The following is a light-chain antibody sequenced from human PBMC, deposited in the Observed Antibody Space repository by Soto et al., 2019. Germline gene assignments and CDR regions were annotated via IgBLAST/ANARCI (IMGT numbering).Light chain of an antibody. V-gene: IGKV3D-15*01. J-gene: IGKJ1*01. Sequence: EIVLTQSPGTLSLSPGERATLSCRASQSVSSSHLAWYQHKPGQAPRLLIYAASSRATGSPDRFSGGGSGTEFTLTINSLQSEDFAVYYCQQYNNWPRTFGQGTKVDIK. CDR1: QSVSSSH. CDR3: QQYNNWPRT. CDR2: AAS.